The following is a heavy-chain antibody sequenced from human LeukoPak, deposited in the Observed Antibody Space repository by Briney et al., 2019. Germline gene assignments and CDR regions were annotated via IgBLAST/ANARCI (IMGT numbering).Heavy chain of an antibody. CDR2: IYYSGST. CDR3: ARAYSSGWFPGW. D-gene: IGHD6-19*01. CDR1: GGSISSSSYY. J-gene: IGHJ4*02. V-gene: IGHV4-39*07. Sequence: KASETLSLTCTVSGGSISSSSYYWGWIRQPPGKGLEWIGSIYYSGSTYYNPSLKSRVTISVDTSKNQFSLKLSSVTAADTAVYYCARAYSSGWFPGWWGQGTLVTVSS.